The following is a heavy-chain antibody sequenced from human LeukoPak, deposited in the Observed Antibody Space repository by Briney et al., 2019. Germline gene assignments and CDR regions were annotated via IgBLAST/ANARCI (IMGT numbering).Heavy chain of an antibody. J-gene: IGHJ4*02. CDR1: GFTFRSFW. V-gene: IGHV3-7*01. Sequence: GGSLRLSCSGFGFTFRSFWMGWVRQAPGKGLEWVANIKFDGTATNYVDSVRGRFTISRDNAKNSVHLQMNSLRAEDTAVYYCARGSTYYEGSGQVPFDYWGQGTLVTVSS. CDR2: IKFDGTAT. D-gene: IGHD3-22*01. CDR3: ARGSTYYEGSGQVPFDY.